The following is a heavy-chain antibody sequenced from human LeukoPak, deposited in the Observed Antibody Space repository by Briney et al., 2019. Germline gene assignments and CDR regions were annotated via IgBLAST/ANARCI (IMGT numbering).Heavy chain of an antibody. D-gene: IGHD1-20*01. V-gene: IGHV4-39*01. CDR2: IYYSGST. Sequence: SETLSLTCTVSGGSISSSSYYWGWIRQPPGKGLEWIGSIYYSGSTYYNPSLKSRVTISVDTSKNQFSLKLSSVTAADTAVYYCARHANNWNDVRYYYYMDVWGKGTTVTISS. CDR3: ARHANNWNDVRYYYYMDV. J-gene: IGHJ6*03. CDR1: GGSISSSSYY.